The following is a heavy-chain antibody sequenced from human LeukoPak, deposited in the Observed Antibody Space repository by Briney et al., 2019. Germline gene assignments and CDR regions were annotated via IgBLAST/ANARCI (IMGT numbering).Heavy chain of an antibody. D-gene: IGHD6-13*01. CDR3: AGGGAIAAAGTNWFDP. J-gene: IGHJ5*02. V-gene: IGHV1-8*01. Sequence: ASVKVSCKASGYTFTSYDINWVRQATGQGLEWMGWMNPNSGNTGYAQKFQGRVTMTRNTSISTAYMELSSLRSEDTAVYYCAGGGAIAAAGTNWFDPWGQGTLVTVSS. CDR1: GYTFTSYD. CDR2: MNPNSGNT.